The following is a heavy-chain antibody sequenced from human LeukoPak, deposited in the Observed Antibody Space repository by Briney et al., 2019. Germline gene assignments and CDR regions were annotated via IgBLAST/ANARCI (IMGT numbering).Heavy chain of an antibody. CDR2: ISSSGGST. CDR1: GFTFSSYA. J-gene: IGHJ6*04. D-gene: IGHD3-3*01. CDR3: AKDSITVFGVVPDV. V-gene: IGHV3-23*01. Sequence: GGSLRLSCAASGFTFSSYAMSWVRQAPGKGLEWVSAISSSGGSTYYADSVKGRFTISRDNSKNPLYLQMNSLSAEDTAVYYCAKDSITVFGVVPDVWGKETTVTVFS.